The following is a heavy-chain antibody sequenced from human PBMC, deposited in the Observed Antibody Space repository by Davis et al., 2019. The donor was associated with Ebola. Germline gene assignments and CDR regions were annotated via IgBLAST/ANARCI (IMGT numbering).Heavy chain of an antibody. D-gene: IGHD2-15*01. CDR3: AAADIVVVVDGTSYLHAFDT. CDR2: ISSSSNYI. Sequence: GESLKISCAASGFTFSSYYMNWVRQAPGKGLEWVSSISSSSNYIYYADSMKGRFTISRDNAKNSLFLQMNSLRAEDTAVYYCAAADIVVVVDGTSYLHAFDTWGQGTVVTVSS. V-gene: IGHV3-21*01. J-gene: IGHJ3*02. CDR1: GFTFSSYY.